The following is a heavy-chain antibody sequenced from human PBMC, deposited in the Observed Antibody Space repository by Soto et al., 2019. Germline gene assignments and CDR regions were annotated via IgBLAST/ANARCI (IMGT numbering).Heavy chain of an antibody. CDR2: IYYSGST. D-gene: IGHD2-15*01. J-gene: IGHJ1*01. CDR3: ARFGRGNCSGGSCTWVEH. Sequence: LETISLPCTVSGGYSSSYDWSWIRQPLRKGLEWIGSIYYSGSTYYNPSLKSRVTISVDTSKNQFSLKLSSVTAADTAVYYCARFGRGNCSGGSCTWVEHWGQGTLVTVSS. CDR1: GGYSSSYD. V-gene: IGHV4-59*05.